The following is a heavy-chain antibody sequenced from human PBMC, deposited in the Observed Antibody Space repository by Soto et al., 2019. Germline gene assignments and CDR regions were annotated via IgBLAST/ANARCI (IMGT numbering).Heavy chain of an antibody. CDR1: GYTFTRYY. V-gene: IGHV1-46*01. Sequence: ASVKVSCKASGYTFTRYYMNWVRQAPGQGLEWMGIINPSGGSTSYAQKFQGRVTMTRDTSTSTVYMELSSLRSEDTAVYYCARVGYSYGALDYWGQGTLVTVSS. CDR3: ARVGYSYGALDY. J-gene: IGHJ4*02. D-gene: IGHD5-18*01. CDR2: INPSGGST.